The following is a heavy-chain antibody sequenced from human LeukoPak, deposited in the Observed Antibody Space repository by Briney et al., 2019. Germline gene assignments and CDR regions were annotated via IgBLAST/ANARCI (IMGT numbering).Heavy chain of an antibody. J-gene: IGHJ4*02. CDR1: GGSFSGYY. CDR3: ARGYSYEILDY. CDR2: FFYSGST. Sequence: SETLSLTCAVYGGSFSGYYWGWIRQPPGKGLEWIGSFFYSGSTYYNPSLKSRVTISVDTSKNEFSLKLSSVTAADTAVYYCARGYSYEILDYWGQGTLVTVSS. V-gene: IGHV4-34*12. D-gene: IGHD5-18*01.